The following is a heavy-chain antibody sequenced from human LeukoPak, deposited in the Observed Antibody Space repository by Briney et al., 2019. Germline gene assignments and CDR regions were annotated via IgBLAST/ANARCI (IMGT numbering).Heavy chain of an antibody. D-gene: IGHD5-24*01. CDR3: ARVRDGYNDAYDI. CDR2: INPNSGGT. Sequence: ASVKVSCKASGFTFTAYYMYWVRQAPGQGLEWMGWINPNSGGTNYAQKFQGRVTMTRDTSTSTVYLELSSLKAEDTAVYYCARVRDGYNDAYDIWGQGTVVTVSS. V-gene: IGHV1-2*02. J-gene: IGHJ3*02. CDR1: GFTFTAYY.